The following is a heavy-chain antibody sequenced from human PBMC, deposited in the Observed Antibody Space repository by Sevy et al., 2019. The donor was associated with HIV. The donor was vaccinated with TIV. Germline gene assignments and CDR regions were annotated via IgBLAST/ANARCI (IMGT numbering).Heavy chain of an antibody. CDR1: GFTFNRYW. Sequence: GGSLRLSCAASGFTFNRYWMHWVRQAPGKGPVWLARIDGDGSATTYTDSVKGRFTISRDNAQDTLYLQMNSLRTEDPAVYYCGRNANGPTFGVPDFWGQGTLVTVSS. CDR3: GRNANGPTFGVPDF. D-gene: IGHD3-3*01. CDR2: IDGDGSAT. V-gene: IGHV3-74*01. J-gene: IGHJ4*02.